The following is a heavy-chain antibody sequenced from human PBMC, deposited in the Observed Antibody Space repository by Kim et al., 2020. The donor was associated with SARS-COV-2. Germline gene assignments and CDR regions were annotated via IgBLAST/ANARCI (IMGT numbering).Heavy chain of an antibody. CDR2: IKSKSDGGTS. J-gene: IGHJ4*02. CDR3: TTVSMR. D-gene: IGHD2-2*01. V-gene: IGHV3-15*01. Sequence: GGALRLSCAVSGIPFTNAWFNWVRQSPGKGLEWVGRIKSKSDGGTSDLPAPVKGRFAISRDDSKNTLYLVMNNVKTDDSAVYYCTTVSMRWGQGTLVT. CDR1: GIPFTNAW.